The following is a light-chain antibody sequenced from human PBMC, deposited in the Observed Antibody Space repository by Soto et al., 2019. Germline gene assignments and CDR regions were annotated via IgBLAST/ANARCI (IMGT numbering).Light chain of an antibody. CDR1: QSLAYSDGHTY. V-gene: IGKV2-30*01. CDR3: MQGPHWPPYT. Sequence: DVVMTQSPLSLPVTLGQPASISCRSSQSLAYSDGHTYLNWFQQSPGQSPRRLIYKVSNRDSGVPDRLSGSGSGTDFTLKISRVEAEDVGVYYCMQGPHWPPYTFGQGTTREIK. J-gene: IGKJ2*01. CDR2: KVS.